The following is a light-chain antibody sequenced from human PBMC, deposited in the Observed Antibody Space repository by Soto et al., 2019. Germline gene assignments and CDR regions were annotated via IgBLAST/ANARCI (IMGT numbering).Light chain of an antibody. CDR1: NSNIGGNT. Sequence: QSALTQPPSASGTPGQTVAISCSGTNSNIGGNTVNWYQQVPGAAPRALIYSNNMRPSGVPDRFSGYKSGTSASLAISGLQSEDEADYYCASWDDSLYGVVFGGGTKLTVL. CDR2: SNN. CDR3: ASWDDSLYGVV. J-gene: IGLJ2*01. V-gene: IGLV1-44*01.